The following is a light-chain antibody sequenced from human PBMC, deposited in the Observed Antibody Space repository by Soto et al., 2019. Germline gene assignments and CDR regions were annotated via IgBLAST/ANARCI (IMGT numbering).Light chain of an antibody. CDR2: AAS. Sequence: DIQMTQSPSSLSASVGDRVTITCRASQSISSYLNWYQQKPGKAPKLLIYAASSLQSGVPSRFTGSGSGTDVTLTISSLQPEDFATYYCQQSYSTPQTVGQGTKLEIK. V-gene: IGKV1-39*01. CDR3: QQSYSTPQT. J-gene: IGKJ2*01. CDR1: QSISSY.